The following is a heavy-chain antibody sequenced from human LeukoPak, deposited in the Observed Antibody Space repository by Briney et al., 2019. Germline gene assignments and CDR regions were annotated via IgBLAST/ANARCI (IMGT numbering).Heavy chain of an antibody. V-gene: IGHV4-30-4*08. CDR2: IYYSGNT. Sequence: SETLSLTCTVSGGSISIYYWNWIRQPPGKGLEWIGYIYYSGNTYYNPSLKSRVTISVDTSKNQFSLKLSSVTAADTAVYYCARGYSGYDWGYYFDYWGQGTLVTVSS. CDR3: ARGYSGYDWGYYFDY. D-gene: IGHD5-12*01. J-gene: IGHJ4*02. CDR1: GGSISIYY.